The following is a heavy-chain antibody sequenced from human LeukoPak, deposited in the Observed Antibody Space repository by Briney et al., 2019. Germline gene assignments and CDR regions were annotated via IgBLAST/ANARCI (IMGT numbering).Heavy chain of an antibody. J-gene: IGHJ4*02. V-gene: IGHV1-69*06. CDR2: IIPIFGTA. D-gene: IGHD3-22*01. Sequence: SVKVSCKASGGTFSSYAISWVRQAPGQGLEWMGGIIPIFGTADYAQKFQGRVTITADKSTSTAYMELSSLRSDDTAVYYCARDTYYYDSKGGNDYWGQGTLVTVSS. CDR1: GGTFSSYA. CDR3: ARDTYYYDSKGGNDY.